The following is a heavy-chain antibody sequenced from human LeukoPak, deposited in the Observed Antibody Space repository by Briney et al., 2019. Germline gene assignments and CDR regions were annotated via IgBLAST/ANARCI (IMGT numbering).Heavy chain of an antibody. Sequence: ASVTVSCMASGYDFTGYYVQWVRQAPGHGFEWMGWVNPRNGGTHYAQNFQGRVTITGDTSITTAYMELGSLTSDDTAVYYCATGLQYGLWGVPYFYYMHAWGKGTTVTVSS. CDR3: ATGLQYGLWGVPYFYYMHA. CDR2: VNPRNGGT. CDR1: GYDFTGYY. V-gene: IGHV1-2*02. D-gene: IGHD3-10*01. J-gene: IGHJ6*03.